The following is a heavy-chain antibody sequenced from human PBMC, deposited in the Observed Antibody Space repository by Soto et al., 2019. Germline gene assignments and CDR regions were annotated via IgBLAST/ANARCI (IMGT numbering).Heavy chain of an antibody. Sequence: PGGSLRLSCAASGFTFSSYWMSWVRQAPGKGLEWVVNIKQDGSEKYYVDSVKGRFTISRDNAKNSLYLQMNSLRAEDTAVYYCARVGRSRSLDYWGQGTLVTVSS. CDR1: GFTFSSYW. CDR2: IKQDGSEK. D-gene: IGHD6-13*01. J-gene: IGHJ4*02. CDR3: ARVGRSRSLDY. V-gene: IGHV3-7*03.